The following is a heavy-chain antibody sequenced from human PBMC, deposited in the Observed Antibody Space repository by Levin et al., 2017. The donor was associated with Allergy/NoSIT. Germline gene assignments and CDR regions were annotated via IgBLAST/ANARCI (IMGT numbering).Heavy chain of an antibody. CDR3: AKGFRGRYFDWLSNPYYYYYYMDV. Sequence: GESLKISCAASGFTFSSYGMHWVRQAPGKGLEWVAVISYDGSNKYYADSVKGRFTISRDNSKNTLYLQMNSLRAEDTAVYYCAKGFRGRYFDWLSNPYYYYYYMDVWGKGTTVTVSS. J-gene: IGHJ6*03. V-gene: IGHV3-30*18. CDR2: ISYDGSNK. CDR1: GFTFSSYG. D-gene: IGHD3-9*01.